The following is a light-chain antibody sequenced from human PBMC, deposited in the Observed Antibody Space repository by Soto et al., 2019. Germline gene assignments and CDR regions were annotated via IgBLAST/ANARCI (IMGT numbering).Light chain of an antibody. CDR1: QTISSY. J-gene: IGKJ5*01. CDR3: QQLSSYPLT. Sequence: DIQMTQSPSTLSASVGDRVIITCRASQTISSYLNWYQQKPGKAPKLLIYAASTLQSGVPSRFSGSGSGTEFTLTISSLQPEDFATYYCQQLSSYPLTFGQGTRLEIK. V-gene: IGKV1-9*01. CDR2: AAS.